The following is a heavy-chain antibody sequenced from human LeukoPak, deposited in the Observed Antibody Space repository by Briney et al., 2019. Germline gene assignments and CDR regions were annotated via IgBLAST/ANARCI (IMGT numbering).Heavy chain of an antibody. D-gene: IGHD1-26*01. CDR1: GFSLSNYW. CDR2: ISSSGSTI. Sequence: GGSLRLSCAASGFSLSNYWMNWVRQAPGKGLEWVSYISSSGSTIYYADSVKGRFTISRDNAKNSLYLQMNSLRAEDTAVYYCARGLGKNDAFDIWGQGTMVTVSS. J-gene: IGHJ3*02. V-gene: IGHV3-48*04. CDR3: ARGLGKNDAFDI.